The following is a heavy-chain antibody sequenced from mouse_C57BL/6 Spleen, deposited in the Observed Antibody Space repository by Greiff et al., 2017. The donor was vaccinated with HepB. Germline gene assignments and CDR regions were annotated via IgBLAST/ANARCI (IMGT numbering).Heavy chain of an antibody. J-gene: IGHJ1*03. D-gene: IGHD1-1*01. Sequence: EVKLVESGPELVKPGASVKISCKASGYTFTDYYMNWVKQSHGKSLEWIGDINPNNGGTSYNQKFKGKATLTVDKSSSTAYMELRSLTSEDSAVYYCARGGSSYVGYFDVWGTGTTVTVSS. CDR3: ARGGSSYVGYFDV. CDR2: INPNNGGT. V-gene: IGHV1-26*01. CDR1: GYTFTDYY.